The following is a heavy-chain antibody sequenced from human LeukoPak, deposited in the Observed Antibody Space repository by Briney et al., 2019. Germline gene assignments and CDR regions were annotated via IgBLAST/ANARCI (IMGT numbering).Heavy chain of an antibody. Sequence: SETLSLTCAVHGGSFSGYYWSWIRQPPGKGLEWIGEINHSGSTNYNPSLKSRVTISVDTSKNRFSLKLSSVTAADTAVYYCARGFGLAAMPNYYYGMDVWGQGTTVTVSS. J-gene: IGHJ6*02. D-gene: IGHD2-2*01. CDR1: GGSFSGYY. V-gene: IGHV4-34*01. CDR3: ARGFGLAAMPNYYYGMDV. CDR2: INHSGST.